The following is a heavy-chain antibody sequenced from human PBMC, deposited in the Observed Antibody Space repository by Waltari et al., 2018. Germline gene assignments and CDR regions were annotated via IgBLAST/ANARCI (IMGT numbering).Heavy chain of an antibody. V-gene: IGHV4-61*02. D-gene: IGHD3-10*01. CDR2: IYTSGST. CDR1: GGSISSGSYY. CDR3: ARDRVLWFGEFFY. Sequence: QVQLQESGPGLVKPSQTLSLTCTVSGGSISSGSYYWRWIRQPAGKGLEWIGRIYTSGSTNYNPSLKSRVTISVDTSKNQFSLKLSSVTAADTAVYYCARDRVLWFGEFFYWGQGTLVTVSS. J-gene: IGHJ4*02.